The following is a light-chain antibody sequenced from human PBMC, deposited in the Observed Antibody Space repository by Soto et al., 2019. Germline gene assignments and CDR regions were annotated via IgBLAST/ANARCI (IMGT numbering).Light chain of an antibody. J-gene: IGKJ5*01. CDR3: QQYNKWPIT. V-gene: IGKV3-15*01. CDR1: QSCSSN. CDR2: GAS. Sequence: EIVLTQSPATLSVSPGERATLSCRASQSCSSNLAWYQQKPGRAPRPLMHGASTRATGVPARFSGSGSGTEFTLTISSLQSEDFAVYYCQQYNKWPITFGQGTRLEIK.